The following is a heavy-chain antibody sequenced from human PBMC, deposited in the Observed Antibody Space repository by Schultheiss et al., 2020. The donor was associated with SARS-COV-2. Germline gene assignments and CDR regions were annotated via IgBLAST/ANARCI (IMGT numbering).Heavy chain of an antibody. J-gene: IGHJ5*02. CDR1: GFTFSSYG. V-gene: IGHV3-23*01. Sequence: GGSLRLSCAASGFTFSSYGMHWVRQAPGKGLEWVSAISGSGGSTYYADSVKGRFTISRENAKNSLYLQMNSLRAGDTAVYYCARSGTLYNWFDPWGQGTLVTVSS. CDR2: ISGSGGST. D-gene: IGHD1-1*01. CDR3: ARSGTLYNWFDP.